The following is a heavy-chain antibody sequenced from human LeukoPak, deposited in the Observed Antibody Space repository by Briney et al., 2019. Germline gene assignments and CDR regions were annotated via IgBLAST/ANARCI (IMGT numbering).Heavy chain of an antibody. CDR1: GGSFSGYY. J-gene: IGHJ4*02. V-gene: IGHV4-34*01. CDR2: INNSGST. D-gene: IGHD2-2*01. Sequence: SETLSLTCAVYGGSFSGYYLSWIRQPPGKGLEWIGEINNSGSTNYNPSLKSGVSISVDTSKNQFSLKLSSVPAADTAVYYCARAGPGDIVVVPAATTPIAAAASFDYWGQGTLVTVSS. CDR3: ARAGPGDIVVVPAATTPIAAAASFDY.